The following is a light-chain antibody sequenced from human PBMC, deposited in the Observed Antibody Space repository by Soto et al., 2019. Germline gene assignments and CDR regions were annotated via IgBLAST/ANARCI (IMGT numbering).Light chain of an antibody. CDR3: SSYAGSKNIV. CDR2: EVT. V-gene: IGLV2-8*01. J-gene: IGLJ1*01. Sequence: QSVLTQPPSASGSPGRSVTISCTGASSDVGGYNFVSWYQQHPGKAPKLLIYEVTKRPSGVPDRFSGSRSGNTASLTVSGLQVGDETDYYCSSYAGSKNIVFGTRSKVTVL. CDR1: SSDVGGYNF.